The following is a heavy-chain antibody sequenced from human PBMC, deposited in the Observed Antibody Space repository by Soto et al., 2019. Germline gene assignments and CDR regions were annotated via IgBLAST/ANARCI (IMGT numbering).Heavy chain of an antibody. Sequence: SETLSLTCTVSGGSISSGGYYWSLIRQHPGKGLEWIGYIYYSGSTYYNPSLKSRVTISVDTSKNQFSLKLSSVTAADTAVYYCAGATPPQSMVRGNWFDPWGQGTLVTVSS. D-gene: IGHD3-10*01. J-gene: IGHJ5*02. V-gene: IGHV4-31*03. CDR2: IYYSGST. CDR3: AGATPPQSMVRGNWFDP. CDR1: GGSISSGGYY.